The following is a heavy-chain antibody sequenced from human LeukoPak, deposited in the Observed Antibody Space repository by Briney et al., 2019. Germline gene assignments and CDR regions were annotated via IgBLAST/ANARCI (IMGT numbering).Heavy chain of an antibody. CDR3: ARQYYDYVWGTHPYYFDY. J-gene: IGHJ4*02. D-gene: IGHD3-16*01. CDR1: GYSITSGYY. Sequence: SETLSLTCTVSGYSITSGYYWGWIRQPPGKGLEWIGSIYHSGSTYYNPSLKSRVTISVDTSKKRFSLKLSSVTAADTAVYYCARQYYDYVWGTHPYYFDYWGQGTLVTVSS. V-gene: IGHV4-38-2*02. CDR2: IYHSGST.